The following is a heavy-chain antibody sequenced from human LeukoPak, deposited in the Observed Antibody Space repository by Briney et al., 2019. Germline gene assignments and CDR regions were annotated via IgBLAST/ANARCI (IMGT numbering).Heavy chain of an antibody. CDR1: GFTFSTYS. CDR2: ISSSSTYL. Sequence: GGSLRLSCAASGFTFSTYSMNWVRQAPGKGLEWVSSISSSSTYLYYADSVKGRFTISRDNAKNSLYLQMNSLRAEDTAVYYCXXXXGEYYYDSSGYFGYWGQGTLVTVSS. CDR3: XXXXGEYYYDSSGYFGY. D-gene: IGHD3-22*01. J-gene: IGHJ4*02. V-gene: IGHV3-21*01.